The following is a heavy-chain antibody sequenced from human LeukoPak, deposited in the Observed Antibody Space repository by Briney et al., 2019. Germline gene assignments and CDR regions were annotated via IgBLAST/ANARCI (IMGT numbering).Heavy chain of an antibody. CDR1: GFTFSTYA. CDR2: ISYAGGNK. CDR3: ARTRWLQLIDY. D-gene: IGHD5-24*01. Sequence: PGGSLRLSCAASGFTFSTYAMHWVRQAPGKGLEWVAVISYAGGNKYYADSVKGRFTISRDNAKNTLYLQMNSLRAEDTAVYYCARTRWLQLIDYWGQGTLVTVSS. J-gene: IGHJ4*02. V-gene: IGHV3-30-3*01.